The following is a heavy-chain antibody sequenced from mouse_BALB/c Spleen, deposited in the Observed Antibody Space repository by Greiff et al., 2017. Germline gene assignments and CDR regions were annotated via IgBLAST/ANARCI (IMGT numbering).Heavy chain of an antibody. V-gene: IGHV5-12-1*01. CDR3: ARHGIYDGYYGAMDY. J-gene: IGHJ4*01. D-gene: IGHD2-3*01. CDR1: GFAFSSYD. CDR2: ISSGGGST. Sequence: EVQRVESGGGLVKPGGSLKLSCAASGFAFSSYDMSWVRQTPEKRLEWVAYISSGGGSTYYPDTVKGRFTISRDNAKNTLYLQMSSLKSEDTAMYYCARHGIYDGYYGAMDYWGQGTSVTVSS.